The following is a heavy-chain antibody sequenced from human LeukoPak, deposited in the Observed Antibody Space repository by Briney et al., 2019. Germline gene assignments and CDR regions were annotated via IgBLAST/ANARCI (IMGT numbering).Heavy chain of an antibody. V-gene: IGHV4-34*01. J-gene: IGHJ6*03. D-gene: IGHD3-3*01. CDR2: INHSGRT. CDR1: GGSLTGYY. Sequence: SETLSLTCAVYGGSLTGYYWTWIRQPPGKELEWIGEINHSGRTNYNPSLKTRATISVDTANNHLSLNLSSVTAADTAVYYCARVTVYIDFHLYYDIVVWDKGTTVTVSS. CDR3: ARVTVYIDFHLYYDIVV.